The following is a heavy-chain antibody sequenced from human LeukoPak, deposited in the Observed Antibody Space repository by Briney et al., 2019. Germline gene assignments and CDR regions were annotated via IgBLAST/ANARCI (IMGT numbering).Heavy chain of an antibody. CDR1: GFTFSSYG. D-gene: IGHD3-10*01. CDR2: ISGSGGST. V-gene: IGHV3-23*01. J-gene: IGHJ4*02. Sequence: GGSLRLSCAASGFTFSSYGMRWVRQAPGKGLEWVSAISGSGGSTYYADSVKGRFTISRDNAKNTLYLQMNSLRAEDTAVYYCAKVAVLWFGELLNYWGQGTLVTVSS. CDR3: AKVAVLWFGELLNY.